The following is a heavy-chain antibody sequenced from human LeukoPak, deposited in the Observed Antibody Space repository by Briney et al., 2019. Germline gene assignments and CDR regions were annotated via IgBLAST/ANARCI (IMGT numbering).Heavy chain of an antibody. CDR2: IYSGGST. CDR1: GFTVSTNS. V-gene: IGHV3-53*01. D-gene: IGHD3-3*01. J-gene: IGHJ3*02. Sequence: PGGSLRLSCTVSGFTVSTNSMSWVRQTPGKGLEWVSFIYSGGSTHFSDSVKGRFTISRDNSKNTLYLQMNSLRAEDTAVYYCARGSPTYYDFWSGYSGGDAFDIWGQGTMVTVSS. CDR3: ARGSPTYYDFWSGYSGGDAFDI.